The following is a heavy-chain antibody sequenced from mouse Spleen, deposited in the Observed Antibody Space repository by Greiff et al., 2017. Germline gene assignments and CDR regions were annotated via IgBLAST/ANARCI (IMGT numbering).Heavy chain of an antibody. Sequence: VQLKESVAELVRPGASVKLSCTASGFNIKNTYMHWVKQRPEQGLEWIGRIDPANGNTKYAPKFQGKATITADTSSNTAYLQLSSLTSEDTAIYYCARAVYYGSSHAWFAYWGQGTLVTVSA. CDR1: GFNIKNTY. J-gene: IGHJ3*01. CDR2: IDPANGNT. V-gene: IGHV14-3*01. D-gene: IGHD1-1*01. CDR3: ARAVYYGSSHAWFAY.